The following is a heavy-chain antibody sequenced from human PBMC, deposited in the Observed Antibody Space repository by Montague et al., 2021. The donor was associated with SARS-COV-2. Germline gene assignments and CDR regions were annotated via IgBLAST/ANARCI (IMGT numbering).Heavy chain of an antibody. D-gene: IGHD5-12*01. Sequence: SLRLSCAASGFTFEDYAMHWVRQAPGKGLEWVSGISWNSGRLDYADYVKGRFTISRDNAKNSLYPQMNSLRAEDTALYYCAKGYFHSGYDRSWDYGMDVWGQGTTVTVSS. J-gene: IGHJ6*02. CDR2: ISWNSGRL. V-gene: IGHV3-9*01. CDR1: GFTFEDYA. CDR3: AKGYFHSGYDRSWDYGMDV.